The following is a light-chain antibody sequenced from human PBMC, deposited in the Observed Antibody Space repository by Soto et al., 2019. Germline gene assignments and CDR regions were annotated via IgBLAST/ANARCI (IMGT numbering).Light chain of an antibody. CDR1: SSDVGDYNY. CDR2: EVS. V-gene: IGLV2-14*01. CDR3: SSYASGSTLLV. J-gene: IGLJ2*01. Sequence: QSALTQPASVSGSPGQSITISCTGTSSDVGDYNYVSWFQQHPGKAPKLLIFEVSNRPSGVSNRFSGSKSGNTASLTISGLQAEDEADYYCSSYASGSTLLVFGGGTKLTVL.